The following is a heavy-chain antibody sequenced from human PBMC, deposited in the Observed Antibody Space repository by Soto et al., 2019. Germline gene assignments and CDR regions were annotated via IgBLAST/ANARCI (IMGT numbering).Heavy chain of an antibody. CDR2: ISGSGRST. V-gene: IGHV3-23*01. CDR1: GFSFSSYA. J-gene: IGHJ3*02. CDR3: AKDRSNSGSPDAFDI. Sequence: GGSLRLSCAASGFSFSSYAMSWVRQAPGKGLEWVSAISGSGRSTYYADSVKGQFTISRDNSKNTLYLQMNSLRAEDSAIYYSAKDRSNSGSPDAFDIWGQGTMVTVS. D-gene: IGHD1-26*01.